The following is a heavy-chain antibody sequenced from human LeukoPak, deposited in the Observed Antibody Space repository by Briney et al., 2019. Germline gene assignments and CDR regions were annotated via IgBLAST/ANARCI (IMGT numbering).Heavy chain of an antibody. CDR2: IYTSGSA. CDR1: GGSISSGNYC. V-gene: IGHV4-61*02. Sequence: SETLSLTCTVSGGSISSGNYCWSWIRQPAGKGLEWIGRIYTSGSANCNPSLKSRVTMSVDTSKNQFSLKLSSVTAADTAVYYCARDGRIAAAGIWFDPWGQGTLVTVSS. D-gene: IGHD6-13*01. J-gene: IGHJ5*02. CDR3: ARDGRIAAAGIWFDP.